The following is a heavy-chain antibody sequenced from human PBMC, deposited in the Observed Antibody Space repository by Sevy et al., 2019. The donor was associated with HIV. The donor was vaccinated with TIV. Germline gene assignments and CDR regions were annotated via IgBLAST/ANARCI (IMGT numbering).Heavy chain of an antibody. V-gene: IGHV1-18*01. J-gene: IGHJ4*02. Sequence: ASVKVSCKASGYTFTSYGISWVRQAPGQGLEWMAWISAYNGNTNYAQKLQGRVTMTTDTSTSTAYMELRSLRSDDTAVYYCARDRYLGTESYYFDYWGQGTLVTVSS. CDR3: ARDRYLGTESYYFDY. CDR1: GYTFTSYG. D-gene: IGHD7-27*01. CDR2: ISAYNGNT.